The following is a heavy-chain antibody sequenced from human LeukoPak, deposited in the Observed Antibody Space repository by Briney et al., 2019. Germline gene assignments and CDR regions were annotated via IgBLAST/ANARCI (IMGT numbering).Heavy chain of an antibody. CDR2: IYYSGST. Sequence: SETLSLTCTVSGGSISSYYWSWIRQPPGKGLEWIGYIYYSGSTNYNPSLKSRVTISVDTSKNQFSLKLSSVTAADTAVYYCAREAEGRMVWGQGTLVTVSS. CDR3: AREAEGRMV. D-gene: IGHD3-10*01. V-gene: IGHV4-59*01. J-gene: IGHJ4*02. CDR1: GGSISSYY.